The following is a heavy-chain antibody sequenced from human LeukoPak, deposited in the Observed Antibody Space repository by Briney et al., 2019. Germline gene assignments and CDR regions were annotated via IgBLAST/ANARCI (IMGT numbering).Heavy chain of an antibody. CDR1: GFTFCNHG. CDR3: AELGITMIGGV. J-gene: IGHJ6*04. V-gene: IGHV3-21*01. Sequence: GSLRLSCAASGFTFCNHGMNWVRQAPGKGLEWLSGVSPPGGGTYYADSVKGRFTISRDNAKNSLYLQMNSLRAGDTAVYYCAELGITMIGGVWGKGTTVTISS. CDR2: VSPPGGGT. D-gene: IGHD3-10*02.